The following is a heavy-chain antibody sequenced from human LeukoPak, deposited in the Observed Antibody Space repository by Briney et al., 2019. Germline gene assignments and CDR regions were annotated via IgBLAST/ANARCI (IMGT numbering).Heavy chain of an antibody. Sequence: GRSLRLSCAASGFTFSSYAMHWVRQAPGKGLEWVANIKQDGSEKYYVDSVKGRFTISRDNAKNSLYLQMNSLRAEDMAIYYCARESRIAVAAIDYWGQGTLVTVSS. CDR1: GFTFSSYA. D-gene: IGHD6-19*01. CDR2: IKQDGSEK. V-gene: IGHV3-7*01. J-gene: IGHJ4*02. CDR3: ARESRIAVAAIDY.